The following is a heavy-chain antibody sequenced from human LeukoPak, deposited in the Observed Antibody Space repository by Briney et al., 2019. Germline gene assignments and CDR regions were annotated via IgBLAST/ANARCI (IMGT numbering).Heavy chain of an antibody. CDR1: GGSISSYY. V-gene: IGHV4-59*08. Sequence: SETLSLTCTVSGGSISSYYWSWFRQPPGKGLEWIGYIYYSGSTNYNPPLKSRVTISVDTSKNQFSLKLSSVTAADTAVYYCARFRLGGDGDAFDIWGQGTMVTVSS. CDR2: IYYSGST. CDR3: ARFRLGGDGDAFDI. J-gene: IGHJ3*02. D-gene: IGHD2-21*02.